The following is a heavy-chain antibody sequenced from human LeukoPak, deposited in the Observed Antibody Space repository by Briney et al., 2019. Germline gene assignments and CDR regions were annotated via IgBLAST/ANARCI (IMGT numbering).Heavy chain of an antibody. V-gene: IGHV3-53*01. D-gene: IGHD2-21*02. J-gene: IGHJ3*02. CDR3: ARTCGGDCYGAFDI. CDR1: GLTVRNNF. Sequence: PGGSLRLSCAASGLTVRNNFMSWVRQAPGKGLEWVSVIYSDGSTYYEDSVKGRFTISRDNAKNSLYLQMNSLRAEDTAVYYCARTCGGDCYGAFDIWGQGTMVTVSS. CDR2: IYSDGST.